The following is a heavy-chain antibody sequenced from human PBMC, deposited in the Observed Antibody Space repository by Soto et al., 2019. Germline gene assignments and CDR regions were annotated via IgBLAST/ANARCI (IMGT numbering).Heavy chain of an antibody. CDR1: GGSISSGGYS. J-gene: IGHJ3*02. D-gene: IGHD3-22*01. Sequence: SETLSLTCAVSGGSISSGGYSWSWIRQPPGKGPEWIGYIYHSGSTYYNPSLKSRVTISVDRSKNQFSLKLSSVTAADTAVYYCARGGIYDSSGYYLDAFDIWGQGTMVTVSS. CDR3: ARGGIYDSSGYYLDAFDI. V-gene: IGHV4-30-2*01. CDR2: IYHSGST.